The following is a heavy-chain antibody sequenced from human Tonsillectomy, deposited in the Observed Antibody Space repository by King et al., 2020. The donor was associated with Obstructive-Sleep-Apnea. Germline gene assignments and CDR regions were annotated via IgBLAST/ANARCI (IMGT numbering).Heavy chain of an antibody. CDR2: MSPNSGNT. J-gene: IGHJ4*02. CDR3: ARGQITMIRGVLRSYYFDY. D-gene: IGHD3-10*01. Sequence: QLVQSGAEVKKPGASVRVSCKASGSTFTSYDINWVRQATGQGLEWMGWMSPNSGNTGYAQKFQGRVTMTRNTSISTAYMELSSLGSEDTAVYYCARGQITMIRGVLRSYYFDYWGQGTLVTVSS. V-gene: IGHV1-8*01. CDR1: GSTFTSYD.